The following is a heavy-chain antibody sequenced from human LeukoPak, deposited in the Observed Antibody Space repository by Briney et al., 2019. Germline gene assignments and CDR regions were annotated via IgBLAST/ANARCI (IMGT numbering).Heavy chain of an antibody. CDR1: GFTFRNYA. J-gene: IGHJ4*02. Sequence: GVSLRLSCAASGFTFRNYAMHWVRQAPGKGLEWVAVISYDGSDKYYADTVKGRFTISRDSSKNTLYLQMNSLRPEDTAVYYCARDWGRRYSSGWYGDFDYWGQGTLVTVSS. V-gene: IGHV3-30-3*01. CDR3: ARDWGRRYSSGWYGDFDY. D-gene: IGHD6-19*01. CDR2: ISYDGSDK.